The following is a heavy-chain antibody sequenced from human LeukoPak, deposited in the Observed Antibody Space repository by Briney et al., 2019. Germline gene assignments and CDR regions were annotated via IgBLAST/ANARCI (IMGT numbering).Heavy chain of an antibody. CDR1: GGSISSSSYY. D-gene: IGHD2-2*01. J-gene: IGHJ5*02. V-gene: IGHV4-39*01. CDR3: ARPDGYCSSTSCYYNNWFDP. CDR2: IHYSGST. Sequence: SETLSLTCTVSGGSISSSSYYWGWIRQPPGKGLEWIGSIHYSGSTYYNPSLKSRVTISVDTSKNQFSLKLSSVTAADTAVYYCARPDGYCSSTSCYYNNWFDPWGQGTLVTVSS.